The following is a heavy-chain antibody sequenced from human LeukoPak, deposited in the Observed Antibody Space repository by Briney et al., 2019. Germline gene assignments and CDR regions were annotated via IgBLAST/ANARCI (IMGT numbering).Heavy chain of an antibody. V-gene: IGHV3-13*01. CDR2: IGISDDT. CDR1: GFTLRSYD. D-gene: IGHD6-19*01. Sequence: PGGSLRLSCAASGFTLRSYDMHRVRQVTGKGLEWVSAIGISDDTYYQGSVKGRFTISRENAKNSLYLQMNSLTAGDTAVYYCARGGIQVSGIDEIDYWGQGTLVTVSS. CDR3: ARGGIQVSGIDEIDY. J-gene: IGHJ4*02.